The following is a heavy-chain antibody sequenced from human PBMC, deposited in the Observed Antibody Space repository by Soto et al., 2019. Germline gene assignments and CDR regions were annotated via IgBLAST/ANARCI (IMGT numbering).Heavy chain of an antibody. V-gene: IGHV3-23*01. CDR3: AKDRHYPRDSFHY. J-gene: IGHJ4*02. CDR1: GFTFSSSA. CDR2: VSANGQGI. Sequence: PGGSLRLSCAASGFTFSSSAISWVRQAPGKGLEWVSAVSANGQGIYYADSVRGRFTISRDNSKNTVFLHMDSLSAEDTAVYYCAKDRHYPRDSFHYWGQGTLVTVSS. D-gene: IGHD3-10*01.